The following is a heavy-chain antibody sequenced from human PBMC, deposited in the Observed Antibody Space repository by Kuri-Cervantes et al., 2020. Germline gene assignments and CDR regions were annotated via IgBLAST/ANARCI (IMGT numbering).Heavy chain of an antibody. Sequence: GGSLRLSCAAFGFTFSSYWMHWVRQAPGKGLVWVSRINSDGSSTSYADSVKGRFTISRDNAKNTLYLQMNSLRAEDTAVYYCALGDYYNYGMDVWGQGATVTVSS. CDR1: GFTFSSYW. D-gene: IGHD3-16*01. J-gene: IGHJ6*02. CDR2: INSDGSST. V-gene: IGHV3-74*01. CDR3: ALGDYYNYGMDV.